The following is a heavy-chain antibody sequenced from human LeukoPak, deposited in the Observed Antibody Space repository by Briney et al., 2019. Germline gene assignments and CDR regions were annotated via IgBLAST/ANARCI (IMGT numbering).Heavy chain of an antibody. D-gene: IGHD1-26*01. Sequence: GGSLRLSCAASGFSFSDYSMTWVRRAPGKGLEWVSSISSSSTYIHYADSVKGRFTISRDNGKNSLYLQMSSLRAEDTAVYYCARDRSGSYEYWGQGTLVTVSS. CDR1: GFSFSDYS. V-gene: IGHV3-21*04. J-gene: IGHJ4*02. CDR3: ARDRSGSYEY. CDR2: ISSSSTYI.